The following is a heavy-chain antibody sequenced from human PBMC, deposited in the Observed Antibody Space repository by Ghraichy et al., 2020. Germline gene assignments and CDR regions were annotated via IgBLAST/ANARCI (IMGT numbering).Heavy chain of an antibody. V-gene: IGHV3-48*01. D-gene: IGHD2-8*01. J-gene: IGHJ5*02. CDR1: GFTFSSYS. Sequence: GGSLRLSCAASGFTFSSYSMNWVRQAPGKGLEWVSYISSSSSTIYYADSVKGRFTISRDNAKNSLYLQMNSLRAEDTAVYYCARDFPEYCTNGVCRWFDPWGQGTLVTVSS. CDR2: ISSSSSTI. CDR3: ARDFPEYCTNGVCRWFDP.